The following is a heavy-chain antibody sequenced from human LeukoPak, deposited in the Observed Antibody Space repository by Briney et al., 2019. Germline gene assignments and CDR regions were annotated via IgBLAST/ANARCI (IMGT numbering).Heavy chain of an antibody. J-gene: IGHJ4*02. V-gene: IGHV3-23*03. Sequence: GGSLRLSCAASGFTFSSYAMSWVRQAPGKGLEWVSVIYSGSTTYYADSVKGRFTISRDNSKNTLYLQMNSLRADDTAVYYCALSIPSTGNNYFDYWGQGTLVTVSS. D-gene: IGHD6-13*01. CDR1: GFTFSSYA. CDR3: ALSIPSTGNNYFDY. CDR2: IYSGSTT.